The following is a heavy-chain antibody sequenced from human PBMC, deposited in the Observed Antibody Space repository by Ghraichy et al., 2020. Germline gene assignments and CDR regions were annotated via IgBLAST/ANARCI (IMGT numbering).Heavy chain of an antibody. CDR2: INPNSGGT. CDR3: ARDKGSVVRGVIYYFDY. J-gene: IGHJ4*02. Sequence: ASVKVSCKASGYTFTGYYMHWVRQAPGQGLEWMGWINPNSGGTNYAQKFQGRVTMTRDTSISTAYMELSRLRSDDTAVYYCARDKGSVVRGVIYYFDYWGQGTLVTVSS. V-gene: IGHV1-2*02. D-gene: IGHD3-10*01. CDR1: GYTFTGYY.